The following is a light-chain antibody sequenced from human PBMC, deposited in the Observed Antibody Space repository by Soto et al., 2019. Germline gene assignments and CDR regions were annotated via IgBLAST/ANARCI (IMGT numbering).Light chain of an antibody. CDR2: DVN. CDR3: SSWTSGATYV. CDR1: SSDVGAYNY. J-gene: IGLJ1*01. V-gene: IGLV2-14*03. Sequence: QSVLTQPASVSGSPGQSITISCAGTSSDVGAYNYVSWYQHHPGKAPKLMIYDVNNRPSGDSNRFSGSKSGNTASLTFSGLQAEDEADYYCSSWTSGATYVFGSGTKATVL.